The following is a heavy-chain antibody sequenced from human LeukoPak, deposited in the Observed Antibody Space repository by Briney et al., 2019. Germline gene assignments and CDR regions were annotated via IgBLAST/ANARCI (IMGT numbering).Heavy chain of an antibody. CDR3: ASGGSSHY. V-gene: IGHV4-34*01. J-gene: IGHJ4*02. Sequence: SETLSLTCAVYGGSFSGCYWSWIRQPPGKGLEWIGEINHSGSTNYNPSVKSRVTISVDTSKNQFSLKLSSVTAADTAVYYCASGGSSHYWGQGTLVTVSS. CDR2: INHSGST. CDR1: GGSFSGCY. D-gene: IGHD2-15*01.